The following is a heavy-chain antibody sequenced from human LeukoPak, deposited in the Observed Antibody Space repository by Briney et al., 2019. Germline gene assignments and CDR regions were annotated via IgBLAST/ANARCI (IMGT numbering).Heavy chain of an antibody. V-gene: IGHV1-3*01. J-gene: IGHJ4*02. CDR1: GDTFTSYA. D-gene: IGHD5-18*01. CDR2: INAGNGNT. Sequence: ASVKVSCKTSGDTFTSYAVHWVRQAPGQRLEWMGWINAGNGNTQYSQKFQGRVTITRDTSASTAYMELSSLRSEDTAVYYCARESPQRSGYSYPHWGQGTLVTVSS. CDR3: ARESPQRSGYSYPH.